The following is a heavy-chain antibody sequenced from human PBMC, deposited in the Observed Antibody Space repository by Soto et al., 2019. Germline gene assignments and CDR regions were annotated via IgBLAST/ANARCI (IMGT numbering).Heavy chain of an antibody. Sequence: EVQSLESGGGFIHPGGSLRLSCAASGFSFSSFAMNWVRQAPGKGLEWVSIISGSADSTFYADSVKGRFIISRDNSKSTLYLQINSLRAEDTAVYYCAKTRGAMIYAISVYGMDVWGQGTTVTVSS. CDR3: AKTRGAMIYAISVYGMDV. CDR2: ISGSADST. J-gene: IGHJ6*02. V-gene: IGHV3-23*01. D-gene: IGHD2-8*01. CDR1: GFSFSSFA.